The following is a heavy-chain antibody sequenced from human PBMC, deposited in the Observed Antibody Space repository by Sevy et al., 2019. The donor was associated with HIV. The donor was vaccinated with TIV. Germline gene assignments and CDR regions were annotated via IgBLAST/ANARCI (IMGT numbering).Heavy chain of an antibody. CDR2: ISSSSSHI. J-gene: IGHJ6*02. CDR3: ARVLGYCSGGSCYKTEYYYYGMDV. V-gene: IGHV3-21*01. Sequence: GGSLRLSCAASGFTFSSYSMNWVHQAPGKGLEWVSSISSSSSHIYYAYSVKGRFTISRDNAKNSLYLQMNSLRAEDTAVYYCARVLGYCSGGSCYKTEYYYYGMDVWGQGTTVTVSS. CDR1: GFTFSSYS. D-gene: IGHD2-15*01.